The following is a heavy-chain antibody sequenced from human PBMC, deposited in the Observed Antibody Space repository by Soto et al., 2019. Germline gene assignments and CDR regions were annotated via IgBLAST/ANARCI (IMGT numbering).Heavy chain of an antibody. J-gene: IGHJ6*02. CDR3: AKVLDIVVVVAAASGMDV. CDR1: GFTFSRYC. D-gene: IGHD2-15*01. V-gene: IGHV3-30*18. CDR2: ISYDGSNK. Sequence: QVQLVESGGGVVQPGRALRLSCAASGFTFSRYCMHWVRQAPGKGLEWVAVISYDGSNKYYADSVKGRFTISRDNSKNTLYLQMNSLRAEDTAVYYGAKVLDIVVVVAAASGMDVWGQGTTVTVSS.